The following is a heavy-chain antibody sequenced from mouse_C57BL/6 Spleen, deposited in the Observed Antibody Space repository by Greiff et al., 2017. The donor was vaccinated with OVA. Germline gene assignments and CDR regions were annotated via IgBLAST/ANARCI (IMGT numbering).Heavy chain of an antibody. CDR2: IDPEDGET. D-gene: IGHD1-1*01. CDR1: GFNIKDYY. Sequence: VQLQQSGAELVKPGASVKLSCTASGFNIKDYYMHWVKQRTEQGLEWIGRIDPEDGETKYAPKFQGKATITADTSSNTAYLQLSSLTSEDTAVYYCASRGCITTVVAHYYAMDDWGQGTSVTVSS. CDR3: ASRGCITTVVAHYYAMDD. V-gene: IGHV14-2*01. J-gene: IGHJ4*01.